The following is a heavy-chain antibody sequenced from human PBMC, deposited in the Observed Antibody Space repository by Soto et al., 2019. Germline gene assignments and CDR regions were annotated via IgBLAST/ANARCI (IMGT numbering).Heavy chain of an antibody. CDR3: ARDWLRRDDILAPSWNFHL. Sequence: QEQLVESGGGVVRPGKSLRLSCEASGFNFTYNAMHWVRQAPGKGLEWVAVISFNGRKKFYARSVKGRFTISRDNSKNTLYLQINNLRPGDTAVYYCARDWLRRDDILAPSWNFHLRGQGTLVTAS. D-gene: IGHD3-9*01. V-gene: IGHV3-30*04. CDR1: GFNFTYNA. CDR2: ISFNGRKK. J-gene: IGHJ2*01.